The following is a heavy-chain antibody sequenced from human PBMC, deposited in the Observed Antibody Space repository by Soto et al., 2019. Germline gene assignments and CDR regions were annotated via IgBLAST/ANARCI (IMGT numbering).Heavy chain of an antibody. CDR2: IWYDGSNK. Sequence: GGSLRLSCAASGFTFSSYGMHWVRQAPGKGLEWVAVIWYDGSNKYYADSVKGRFTISRDNSKNTLYLQMNSLRAEDTAVYYCARDPSDYGVYFDYWGQGTLVTVSS. D-gene: IGHD4-17*01. J-gene: IGHJ4*02. V-gene: IGHV3-33*01. CDR1: GFTFSSYG. CDR3: ARDPSDYGVYFDY.